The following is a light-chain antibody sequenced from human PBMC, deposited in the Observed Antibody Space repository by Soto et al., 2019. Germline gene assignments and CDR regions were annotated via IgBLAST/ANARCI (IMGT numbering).Light chain of an antibody. CDR2: SNN. Sequence: QSVLTQPPSASGTPGQRVTISCSGSSSNIGSNTVNWYQQLPGTAPKLLIYSNNQRPSGVPDRFSGSKSGTSASLAISGIQSEDEADYYCAAWDDRLNGFYVFGTGTKLTVL. V-gene: IGLV1-44*01. CDR3: AAWDDRLNGFYV. CDR1: SSNIGSNT. J-gene: IGLJ1*01.